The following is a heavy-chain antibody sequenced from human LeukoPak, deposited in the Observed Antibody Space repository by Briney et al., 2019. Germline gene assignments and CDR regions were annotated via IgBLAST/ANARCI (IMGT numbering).Heavy chain of an antibody. Sequence: GGSLRLSCAASGFTFSSCAMSWVRQAPGKGLEWVSAISGSGGSTYYADSVKGRFTISRDNAKNSLFLQMNSLRAEDTAVYYCARRVPSQVITDYFDYWGQGTLVTVSS. D-gene: IGHD3-16*01. CDR2: ISGSGGST. V-gene: IGHV3-23*01. CDR1: GFTFSSCA. CDR3: ARRVPSQVITDYFDY. J-gene: IGHJ4*02.